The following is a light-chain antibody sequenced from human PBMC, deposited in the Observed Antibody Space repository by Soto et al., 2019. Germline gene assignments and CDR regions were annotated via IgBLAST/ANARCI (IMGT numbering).Light chain of an antibody. J-gene: IGKJ4*01. V-gene: IGKV1-12*01. CDR3: QQGASFPRT. CDR1: QAVSTW. CDR2: AAS. Sequence: DIQMTQSPSSVSASVGDTVTITCRASQAVSTWLAWYQQKPGGAPKLLIYAASTLQSGVPSRFSGSGSGTDFTLTIRSLQPEDFATYYCQQGASFPRTFGGGTKVEIK.